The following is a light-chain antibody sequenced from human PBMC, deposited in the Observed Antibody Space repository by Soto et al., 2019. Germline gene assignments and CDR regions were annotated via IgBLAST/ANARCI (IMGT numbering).Light chain of an antibody. CDR3: QQSYSTPWT. CDR1: QSITSY. V-gene: IGKV1-39*01. J-gene: IGKJ1*01. Sequence: DIQMTQSPSSLSASVGDRVTITCRPSQSITSYLNWYQQKPGKAPKLLIYAASSLQSGVPSRFSGSGSGTDFTLTISSLQPEDFATYYCQQSYSTPWTFGQGTKVESK. CDR2: AAS.